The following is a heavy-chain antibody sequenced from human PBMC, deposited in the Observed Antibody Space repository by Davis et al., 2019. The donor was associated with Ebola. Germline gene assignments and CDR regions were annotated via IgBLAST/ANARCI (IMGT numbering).Heavy chain of an antibody. CDR3: ARDREYSSSSLDY. Sequence: PGGSLRLSCAASGFTFSSYGMHWVRQAPGKGLEWVAVIWYDGSNKYYADSVKGRFTISRDNAKNSLYLQMNSLRDEDTAVYYCARDREYSSSSLDYWGQGTLVTVSS. D-gene: IGHD6-6*01. V-gene: IGHV3-33*01. CDR2: IWYDGSNK. CDR1: GFTFSSYG. J-gene: IGHJ4*02.